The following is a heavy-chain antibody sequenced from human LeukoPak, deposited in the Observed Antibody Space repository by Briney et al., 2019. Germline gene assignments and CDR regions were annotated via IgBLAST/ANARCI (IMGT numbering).Heavy chain of an antibody. Sequence: GGSLRLSCAASGYTFSRHGIHWVRQAPGKGLEWVAVVWYDGRNRDYVDSVKGRFTISKDNSNNMVFLQMGRLRAEDTAVYYCARDRYCSGGSCYSGFDYWGQGTLVTVSS. D-gene: IGHD2-15*01. V-gene: IGHV3-33*01. CDR1: GYTFSRHG. CDR3: ARDRYCSGGSCYSGFDY. CDR2: VWYDGRNR. J-gene: IGHJ4*02.